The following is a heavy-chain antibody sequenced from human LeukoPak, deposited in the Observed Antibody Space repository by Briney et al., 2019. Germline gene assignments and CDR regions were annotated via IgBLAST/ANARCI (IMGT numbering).Heavy chain of an antibody. CDR2: ISGSGGSI. CDR3: ARAPYSSTWYYFDY. D-gene: IGHD6-13*01. V-gene: IGHV3-11*01. Sequence: PGGSLRLSCAASGFTFSDYYMSWIRQAPGKGPEWVSCISGSGGSIFYADSVKGRFTISRDNAKNSLYLQMNSLRAEDTAIYYCARAPYSSTWYYFDYWGQGTLVTVSS. CDR1: GFTFSDYY. J-gene: IGHJ4*02.